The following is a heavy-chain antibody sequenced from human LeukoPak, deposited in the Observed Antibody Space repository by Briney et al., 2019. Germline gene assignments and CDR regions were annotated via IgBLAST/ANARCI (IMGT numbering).Heavy chain of an antibody. D-gene: IGHD1-26*01. V-gene: IGHV3-64*01. CDR1: GFTFSSYA. Sequence: PGGSLRLSCAASGFTFSSYAMHWVRQAPGKGLEYVSAISSNGGSTYYANSVKGRFTISRDNSKNTLYLQMGSLRAEDMAVYYCARGPPSGSAFEGYFDYWGQGTLVTVSS. CDR2: ISSNGGST. J-gene: IGHJ4*02. CDR3: ARGPPSGSAFEGYFDY.